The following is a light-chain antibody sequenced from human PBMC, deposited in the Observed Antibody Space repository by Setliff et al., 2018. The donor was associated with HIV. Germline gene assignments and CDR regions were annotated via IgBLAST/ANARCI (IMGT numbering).Light chain of an antibody. Sequence: QSALTQPRSVSGSPGQSVTISCTGTSSDVGRYNYVSWYQHHPGKAPKLIIYDVTKRPSGVPDRFSGSKSGNTASLTISGLQAEDEADYYCCPYAYHSYVFGTGTKVTVL. CDR2: DVT. CDR3: CPYAYHSYV. V-gene: IGLV2-11*01. J-gene: IGLJ1*01. CDR1: SSDVGRYNY.